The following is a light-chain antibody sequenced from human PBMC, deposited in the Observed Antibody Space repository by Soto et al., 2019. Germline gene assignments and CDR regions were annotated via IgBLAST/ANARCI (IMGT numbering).Light chain of an antibody. CDR1: QSLPTKA. V-gene: IGKV3-20*01. CDR3: QQYGDLPLS. CDR2: GAS. J-gene: IGKJ3*01. Sequence: EIVLTQSPGTLSLSPGERVTLSCRASQSLPTKALAWYQQKPGQTPRLLIYGASTRDTAIPDRFNGSGSVTDFTLTISRVEPEDFAVYYCQQYGDLPLSFGPGTKVDIK.